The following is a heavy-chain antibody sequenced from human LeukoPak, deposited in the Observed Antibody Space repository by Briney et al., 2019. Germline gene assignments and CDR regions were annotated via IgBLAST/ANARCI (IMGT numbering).Heavy chain of an antibody. CDR3: ARVRGSVSYPYYLDY. CDR1: GFTFSDYY. Sequence: TGGSLRLSCAASGFTFSDYYKSWIRQAPGKGLEWISYISSSSSYTNYADSVKGRFTISRDNAKNSLYLQMNSLRAEDTAVYYCARVRGSVSYPYYLDYWGQGTLVTVSS. J-gene: IGHJ4*02. CDR2: ISSSSSYT. D-gene: IGHD3-10*01. V-gene: IGHV3-11*06.